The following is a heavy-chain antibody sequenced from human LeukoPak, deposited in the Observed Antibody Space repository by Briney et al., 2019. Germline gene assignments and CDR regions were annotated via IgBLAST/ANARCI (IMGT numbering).Heavy chain of an antibody. Sequence: PGGSLRLSCAASGFTFSRYSMNWVRQAPGKGLEWVSSISSSSSYIYYAGSVKGRFTISRDNAKNSLYLQMNSLRVEDTAVYYCARVAEAAAFDYWGQGTLVTVSS. CDR1: GFTFSRYS. CDR3: ARVAEAAAFDY. V-gene: IGHV3-21*01. CDR2: ISSSSSYI. J-gene: IGHJ4*02. D-gene: IGHD6-13*01.